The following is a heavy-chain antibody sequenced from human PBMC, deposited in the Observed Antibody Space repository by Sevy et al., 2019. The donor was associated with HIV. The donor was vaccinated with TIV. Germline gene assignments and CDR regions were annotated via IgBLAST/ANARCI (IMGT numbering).Heavy chain of an antibody. CDR2: INESGIT. J-gene: IGHJ5*02. D-gene: IGHD2-2*01. CDR1: DGSFSGYY. CDR3: ARSPPVVVVPGAPSWFDP. V-gene: IGHV4-34*01. Sequence: SETLSLTCAVHDGSFSGYYWNWIRQLPGKGLEWIGEINESGITYYNPPLKSRVTSSVDTSKKQFSLKLNSVTAVDSAVYFCARSPPVVVVPGAPSWFDPWGQGTLVTVSS.